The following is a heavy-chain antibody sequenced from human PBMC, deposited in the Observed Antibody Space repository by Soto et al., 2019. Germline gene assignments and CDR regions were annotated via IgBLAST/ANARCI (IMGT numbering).Heavy chain of an antibody. CDR2: IYPGGGT. V-gene: IGHV4-38-2*02. CDR3: ARKGYYPSGRINLFDS. J-gene: IGHJ4*02. D-gene: IGHD3-10*01. CDR1: GHSINSDYY. Sequence: PSETLSLTCTVAGHSINSDYYWGWRRQPPGKGLEWIGSIYPGGGTYYNPSLKSRVTISIDTSKNQFSLRLTSVTAADTAMYYCARKGYYPSGRINLFDSWGQGTLVTVSS.